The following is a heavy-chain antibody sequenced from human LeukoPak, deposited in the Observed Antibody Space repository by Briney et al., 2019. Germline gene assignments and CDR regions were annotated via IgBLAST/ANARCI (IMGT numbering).Heavy chain of an antibody. CDR3: ARDDYFGVLAY. CDR1: GFTFSTYA. J-gene: IGHJ4*02. D-gene: IGHD3-3*01. V-gene: IGHV3-30*04. CDR2: ISYDGTNK. Sequence: GRSLRLSCAASGFTFSTYALHWVRQAPGRGLEWVAVISYDGTNKYFADSVKGRFTISRDNSENTLYLQMNSLRTEDTALYYCARDDYFGVLAYWGQGTLVTVSS.